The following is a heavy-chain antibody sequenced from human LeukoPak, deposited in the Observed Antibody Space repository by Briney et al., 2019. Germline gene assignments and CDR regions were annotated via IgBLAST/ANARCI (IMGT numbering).Heavy chain of an antibody. J-gene: IGHJ4*02. CDR3: ARATAMVPKHYFDY. CDR2: ISHDESNK. Sequence: GGSLRLSCAASGFSINYYAMHWVRQAPGKGLEWVAIISHDESNKYYADSVKGRFTISRDNSKNTLYLQMNSLRAEDTAVYYCARATAMVPKHYFDYWGQGTLVTVSS. V-gene: IGHV3-30*04. CDR1: GFSINYYA. D-gene: IGHD5-18*01.